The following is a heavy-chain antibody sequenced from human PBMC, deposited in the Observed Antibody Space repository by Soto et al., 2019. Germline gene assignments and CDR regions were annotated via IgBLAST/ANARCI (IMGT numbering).Heavy chain of an antibody. CDR2: IIPIFGTA. CDR1: GGTFSSYA. Sequence: SVKVSCKASGGTFSSYAISWVRQAPGQGLEWMGGIIPIFGTANYAQKFQGRVTITADESTSTAYMELSSLRSEDTAVYYCARLMVRPGPDAFDIWGQGTMVTVSS. V-gene: IGHV1-69*13. CDR3: ARLMVRPGPDAFDI. J-gene: IGHJ3*02. D-gene: IGHD3-10*01.